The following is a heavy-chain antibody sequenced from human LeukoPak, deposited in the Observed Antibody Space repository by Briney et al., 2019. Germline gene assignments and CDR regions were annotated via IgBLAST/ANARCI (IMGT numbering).Heavy chain of an antibody. CDR1: GFTFSSYW. Sequence: PGGSLRLSCAASGFTFSSYWMHWVRQAPGKGLVWVSRINSDGSSTSYADSVKGRFTISRDNAKNTLYLQMNSLRAEDTAVYYCARDRFGSSNAYYDYVWGSYRASYYMDVWGNGTTVTVSS. J-gene: IGHJ6*03. V-gene: IGHV3-74*01. CDR2: INSDGSST. D-gene: IGHD3-16*02. CDR3: ARDRFGSSNAYYDYVWGSYRASYYMDV.